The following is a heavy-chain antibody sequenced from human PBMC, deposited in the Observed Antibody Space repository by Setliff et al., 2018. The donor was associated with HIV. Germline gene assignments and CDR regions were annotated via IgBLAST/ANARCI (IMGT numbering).Heavy chain of an antibody. D-gene: IGHD7-27*01. Sequence: SETLSLTCTVSGGSISSGGYYWSWIRQHPGKGLEWIGYSYDSGSTYYNPALKSLVTISVDTSKNQFSLKLSSVTAADTAVYYCARSITGDSHFDIWGQGTMVTVSS. V-gene: IGHV4-31*01. CDR3: ARSITGDSHFDI. J-gene: IGHJ3*02. CDR2: SYDSGST. CDR1: GGSISSGGYY.